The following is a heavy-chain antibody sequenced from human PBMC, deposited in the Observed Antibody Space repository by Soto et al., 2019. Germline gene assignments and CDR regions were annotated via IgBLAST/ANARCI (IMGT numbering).Heavy chain of an antibody. Sequence: SETLSLTCTVSGGSISSYYWSWIRQPAGKGLEWIGRIYTSGSTNYNPSLKSRVTMSVDTSKNQFSLKLSSVTAADTAVYYCASYRPDDYDILTGYSEYYFDYWGQGTLVTVSS. D-gene: IGHD3-9*01. CDR2: IYTSGST. J-gene: IGHJ4*02. CDR3: ASYRPDDYDILTGYSEYYFDY. CDR1: GGSISSYY. V-gene: IGHV4-4*07.